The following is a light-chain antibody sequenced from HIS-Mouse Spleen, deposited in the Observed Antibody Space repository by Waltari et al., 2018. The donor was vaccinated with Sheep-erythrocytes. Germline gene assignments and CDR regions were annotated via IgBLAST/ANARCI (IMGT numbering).Light chain of an antibody. CDR1: SSNIGNNY. V-gene: IGLV1-51*01. CDR2: DHH. Sequence: QSVLTQPPSVSAAPGQKVTISCSGSSSNIGNNYVSWYQQLPGTAPKLLIYDHHKRPSGIPDRFSGSKSGTSATLGITGLQTGDEADYYCGTWDSSLSALFVFGTGTKVTVL. CDR3: GTWDSSLSALFV. J-gene: IGLJ1*01.